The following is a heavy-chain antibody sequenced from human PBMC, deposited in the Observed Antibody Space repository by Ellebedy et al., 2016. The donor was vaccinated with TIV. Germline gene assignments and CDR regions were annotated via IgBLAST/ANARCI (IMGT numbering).Heavy chain of an antibody. Sequence: MPSETLSLTCNVSSGSINTYYWSWIRQHPGKGLEWIGYIYYSGSTYYNPSLKTLVTMSVDTSKNQFSLKLSSVTAADTSAYYCARTVAGTIYFDYWGQGILVTVSS. V-gene: IGHV4-59*06. CDR2: IYYSGST. D-gene: IGHD6-19*01. CDR1: SGSINTYY. J-gene: IGHJ4*02. CDR3: ARTVAGTIYFDY.